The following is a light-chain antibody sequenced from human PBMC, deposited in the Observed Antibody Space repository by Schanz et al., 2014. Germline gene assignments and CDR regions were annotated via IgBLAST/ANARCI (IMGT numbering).Light chain of an antibody. Sequence: QSALTQPASVSGSPGQSITISCTGISSDVGSFNLLSWYRQHPGEVPELIIYEGNKRPSRISVRFSGSRSGNTASLTISGLQAEDEADYYCCSYAGSSTFVVFGGGTKLTV. CDR1: SSDVGSFNL. V-gene: IGLV2-23*03. CDR3: CSYAGSSTFVV. CDR2: EGN. J-gene: IGLJ2*01.